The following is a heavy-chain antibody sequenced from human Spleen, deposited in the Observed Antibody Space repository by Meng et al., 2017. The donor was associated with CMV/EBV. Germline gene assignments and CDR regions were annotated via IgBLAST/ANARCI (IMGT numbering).Heavy chain of an antibody. J-gene: IGHJ6*02. CDR1: GGSVSSGSYY. CDR3: ARLTMDCSSTSCPPYYYYYGMDV. Sequence: ESLKISCTVSGGSVSSGSYYWSWIRQPPGKGLEWIGYIYYSGSTNYNPSLKSRVTISVDTSKNQFSLKLSSVTAADTAVYYCARLTMDCSSTSCPPYYYYYGMDVWGQGTTVTVSS. D-gene: IGHD2-2*01. CDR2: IYYSGST. V-gene: IGHV4-61*01.